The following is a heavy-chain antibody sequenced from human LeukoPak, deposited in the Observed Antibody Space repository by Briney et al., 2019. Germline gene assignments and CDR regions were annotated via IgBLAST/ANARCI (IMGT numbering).Heavy chain of an antibody. CDR3: ARHSRGLDY. V-gene: IGHV4-34*01. CDR2: IYYSGST. CDR1: GGSFSGYY. D-gene: IGHD6-19*01. J-gene: IGHJ4*02. Sequence: SETLSLTCAVYGGSFSGYYWCWIRQPPGKGLEWIGTIYYSGSTYYNPSLKSRVTIFVDTSKNQFSLKLNSVTAADTAVYYCARHSRGLDYWGQGTLVTVSS.